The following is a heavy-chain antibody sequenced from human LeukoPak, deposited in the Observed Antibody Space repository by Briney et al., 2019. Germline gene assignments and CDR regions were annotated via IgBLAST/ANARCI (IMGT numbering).Heavy chain of an antibody. CDR1: GGSFSGYY. J-gene: IGHJ6*03. CDR2: INHSGST. CDR3: ARGRSYYGSGSYRGYYYYYMDV. V-gene: IGHV4-34*01. D-gene: IGHD3-10*01. Sequence: PSETLSLTCAVYGGSFSGYYWSWIRQPPGKGLEWIGEINHSGSTNYNPSLKSRVTISVDTSKNQFSLKLSSVTAADTAVYYCARGRSYYGSGSYRGYYYYYMDVWGEGTTVTVSS.